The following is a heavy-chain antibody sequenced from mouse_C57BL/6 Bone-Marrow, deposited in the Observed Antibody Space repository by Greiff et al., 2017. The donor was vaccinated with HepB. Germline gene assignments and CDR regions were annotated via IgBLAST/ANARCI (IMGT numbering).Heavy chain of an antibody. CDR1: GYAFSSSW. V-gene: IGHV1-82*01. CDR2: IYPGDGDT. Sequence: QVQLQQSGPELVKPGASVKISCKASGYAFSSSWMNWVKQRPGKGLEWIGRIYPGDGDTNYNGKFKGKATLTADKSSSTAYMQLSSLTSEDSAVYFCAREGYGNYAMDYWGQGTSVTVSS. J-gene: IGHJ4*01. D-gene: IGHD2-10*02. CDR3: AREGYGNYAMDY.